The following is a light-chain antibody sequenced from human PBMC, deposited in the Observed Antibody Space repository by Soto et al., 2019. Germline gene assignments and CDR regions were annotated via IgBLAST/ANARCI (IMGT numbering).Light chain of an antibody. CDR3: FSYTTSSTLV. V-gene: IGLV2-14*01. Sequence: QSALTQPASVSGSPGQSITISCTGTSSDVCGYNYVSWYQQHPAKAPKLMIYEVSNRPSGVSHRFSGSKSGNTASLTISGLQAEDEADYYCFSYTTSSTLVFGGGTQLTVL. CDR1: SSDVCGYNY. CDR2: EVS. J-gene: IGLJ3*02.